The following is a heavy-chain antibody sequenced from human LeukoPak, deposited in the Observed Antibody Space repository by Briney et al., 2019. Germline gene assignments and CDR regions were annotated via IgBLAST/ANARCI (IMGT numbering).Heavy chain of an antibody. CDR2: ITGSGETT. Sequence: PGGSLRLSCAASGFTFSDYYMSWIRQAPGKGLEWVSCITGSGETTYYIDSVKGRFTISRDNSKNTLYLQMNSLRAEDTAVYYCAKHVNYYYDAMDVWGQGTTVTVSS. CDR3: AKHVNYYYDAMDV. V-gene: IGHV3-23*01. CDR1: GFTFSDYY. J-gene: IGHJ6*02.